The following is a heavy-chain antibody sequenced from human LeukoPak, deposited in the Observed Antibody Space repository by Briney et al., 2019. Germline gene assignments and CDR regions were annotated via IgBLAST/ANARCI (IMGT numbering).Heavy chain of an antibody. CDR2: LSFDETYK. V-gene: IGHV3-30*01. CDR1: GFTFRRYA. J-gene: IGHJ4*02. D-gene: IGHD4-17*01. CDR3: AKAADYGDYGLFDY. Sequence: GRSLRLSCAASGFTFRRYAMHWVRQAPGKGLEWVAALSFDETYKFYADSVKGRFTISRDNSKNTLYLQMNSLRAEDTAVYYCAKAADYGDYGLFDYWGQGTLVTVSS.